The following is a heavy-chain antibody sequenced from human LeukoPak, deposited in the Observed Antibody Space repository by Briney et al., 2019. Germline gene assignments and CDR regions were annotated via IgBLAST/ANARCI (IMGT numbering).Heavy chain of an antibody. Sequence: SETLSLTCTVSGGSISSGGYYWSWIRQHPGKGLEWIGYIYYSGSTNYNPSLKSRVTISVDTSKNQFSLKLSSVTAADTAVYYCARANLDGGDAFDIWGQGTMVTVSS. V-gene: IGHV4-31*03. CDR3: ARANLDGGDAFDI. J-gene: IGHJ3*02. CDR2: IYYSGST. CDR1: GGSISSGGYY. D-gene: IGHD3-16*01.